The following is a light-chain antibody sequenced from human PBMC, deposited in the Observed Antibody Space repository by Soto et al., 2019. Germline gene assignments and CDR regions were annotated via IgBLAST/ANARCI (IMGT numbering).Light chain of an antibody. CDR2: GAS. Sequence: EVVLTQSPATLSLSPGERATLSCRASENVRTFVDWYQQKPGQAPRLLIYGASNRATGIPARFSGSGSGTDFTLTISDLEPEDFAVYYCQQYKDWPPLTFGGGTKVEIK. CDR1: ENVRTF. CDR3: QQYKDWPPLT. V-gene: IGKV3-11*01. J-gene: IGKJ4*01.